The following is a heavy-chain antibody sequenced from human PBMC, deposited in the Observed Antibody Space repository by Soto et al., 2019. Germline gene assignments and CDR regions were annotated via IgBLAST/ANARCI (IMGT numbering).Heavy chain of an antibody. CDR3: ARDQALFAYCIDTSWLGGMDV. CDR2: IKQDGSET. D-gene: IGHD2-2*01. V-gene: IGHV3-7*03. Sequence: GGSLRLSCAASGFTFSKFYMTWVRQAPGKGPEWVANIKQDGSETYYVDSVKGRFIISRDNARNSLYLQMNNLRAEDTAVYFCARDQALFAYCIDTSWLGGMDVWGRGTSVTVSS. J-gene: IGHJ6*02. CDR1: GFTFSKFY.